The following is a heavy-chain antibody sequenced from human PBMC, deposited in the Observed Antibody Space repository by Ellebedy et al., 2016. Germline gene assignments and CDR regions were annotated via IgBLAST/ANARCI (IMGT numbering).Heavy chain of an antibody. CDR3: AKDCWAGLADH. D-gene: IGHD6-19*01. Sequence: GESLKISXAASGFTFSSFTMHWLRQAPGKGLEWVADISGGSINVNYAESVRGRFSISRDNSRNTVSLDMHSLRAEDSATYYCAKDCWAGLADHWGQGTLVTVSS. CDR2: ISGGSINV. J-gene: IGHJ4*02. V-gene: IGHV3-23*01. CDR1: GFTFSSFT.